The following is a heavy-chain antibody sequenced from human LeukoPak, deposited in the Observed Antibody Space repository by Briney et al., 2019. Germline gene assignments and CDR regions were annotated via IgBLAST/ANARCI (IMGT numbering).Heavy chain of an antibody. CDR2: MYYSGST. CDR3: ATHGSWPNYYFDY. Sequence: SETLSLTCTVSGGSISSYYWSWFRQPPGKGLEWIGYMYYSGSTNYNPSLKSRVTISVDTSKNQFSLKLSSVTAADTAVYYCATHGSWPNYYFDYWGQGTLVTVSS. J-gene: IGHJ4*02. V-gene: IGHV4-59*01. D-gene: IGHD6-13*01. CDR1: GGSISSYY.